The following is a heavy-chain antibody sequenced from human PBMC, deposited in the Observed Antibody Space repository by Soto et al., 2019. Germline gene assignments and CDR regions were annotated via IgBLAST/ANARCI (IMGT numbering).Heavy chain of an antibody. CDR3: ARAGYSSGWYPLIDY. V-gene: IGHV1-3*01. Sequence: QVQLVQSGAEVKKPGASVKVSCEASGYTFINYAMHWVRQAPGQRLEWMGWINAGNDNTKYSQKFKGRVTITRDTSASTAYMELSSLRSEDTAVYYCARAGYSSGWYPLIDYWGQGTLVTVSS. CDR2: INAGNDNT. J-gene: IGHJ4*02. CDR1: GYTFINYA. D-gene: IGHD6-19*01.